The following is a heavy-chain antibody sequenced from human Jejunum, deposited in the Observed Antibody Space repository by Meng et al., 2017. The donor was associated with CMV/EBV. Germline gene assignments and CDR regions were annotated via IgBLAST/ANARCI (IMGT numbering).Heavy chain of an antibody. Sequence: VSGGPISGYYFSWIRQPPGKGLEWIGNIDYSGTTKYNPSLKSRVTISVDPSKSQLSLKLGSVSAADTAQYYCARGWGTTSPWDYWGQGMLVTVSS. D-gene: IGHD3-16*01. J-gene: IGHJ4*02. CDR2: IDYSGTT. CDR1: GGPISGYY. V-gene: IGHV4-59*01. CDR3: ARGWGTTSPWDY.